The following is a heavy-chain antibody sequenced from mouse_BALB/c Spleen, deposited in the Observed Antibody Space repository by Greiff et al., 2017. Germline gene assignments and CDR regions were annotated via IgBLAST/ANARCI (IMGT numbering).Heavy chain of an antibody. CDR3: TTFDGYYAMDY. Sequence: LKQPGSELVRPGASVKLSCKASGYTFTSYWMHWVKQRPGQGLEWIGNIYPGSGSTNYDEKFKSKATLTVDTSSSTAYMQLSSLTSEDSAVYYCTTFDGYYAMDYWGQGTSVTVSS. V-gene: IGHV1S22*01. CDR1: GYTFTSYW. D-gene: IGHD2-3*01. CDR2: IYPGSGST. J-gene: IGHJ4*01.